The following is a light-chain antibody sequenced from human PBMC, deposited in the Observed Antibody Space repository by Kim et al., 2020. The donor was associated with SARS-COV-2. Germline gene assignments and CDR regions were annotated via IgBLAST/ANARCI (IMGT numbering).Light chain of an antibody. CDR2: GAS. V-gene: IGKV3-20*01. Sequence: IVLTQSPGTLSLSPGERATLSCRASQSVSNSYLAWYQQKPGQAPRLLIYGASSRATGIPDRFSGSGSGTDFTFSISRLEPEDFAVYYCQQYGSSPLTFGGGTKLEI. CDR3: QQYGSSPLT. CDR1: QSVSNSY. J-gene: IGKJ4*01.